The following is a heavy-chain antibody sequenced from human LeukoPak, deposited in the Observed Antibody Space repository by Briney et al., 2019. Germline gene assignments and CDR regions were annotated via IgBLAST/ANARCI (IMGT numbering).Heavy chain of an antibody. D-gene: IGHD3-22*01. Sequence: GGSLRVSCAVSGITLSNYGMSWVRQAPGKGLEWVAGISGSGGGTNYADSVKGRFTISRDNPKNTLHLQMNSLRAEDTAVYFCAKRGVVIRVILVGFHKEAYYFDSWGQGALVTVSS. V-gene: IGHV3-23*01. CDR1: GITLSNYG. J-gene: IGHJ4*02. CDR3: AKRGVVIRVILVGFHKEAYYFDS. CDR2: ISGSGGGT.